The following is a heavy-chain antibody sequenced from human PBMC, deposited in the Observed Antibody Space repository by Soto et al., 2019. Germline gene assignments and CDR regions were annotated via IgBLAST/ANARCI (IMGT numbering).Heavy chain of an antibody. D-gene: IGHD3-10*01. CDR3: ARSLPISSGSLPDA. CDR2: IYYSGST. Sequence: QVQQQESGPGLVKPSETLSLTCTVSGGSISSYYWSWIRQPPGKGLEWIGYIYYSGSTNYNPSLKSRVTISVDTSKNQFSLKLSSVTAADTAVYYCARSLPISSGSLPDAWGQGTLVTVSS. CDR1: GGSISSYY. J-gene: IGHJ5*02. V-gene: IGHV4-59*01.